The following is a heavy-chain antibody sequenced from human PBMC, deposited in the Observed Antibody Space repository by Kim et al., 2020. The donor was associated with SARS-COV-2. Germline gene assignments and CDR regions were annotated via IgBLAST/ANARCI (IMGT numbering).Heavy chain of an antibody. Sequence: ASVKVSCKASGYTFTAYFIHWVRQAPGQGLEWMGWINPNTGGTNSAQKFQGRVTMTRDTSISTAYMELNRLRSDDTAMYYCARDERVGTYWNFDLWGRGTLVTVSS. CDR2: INPNTGGT. CDR3: ARDERVGTYWNFDL. J-gene: IGHJ2*01. D-gene: IGHD1-26*01. V-gene: IGHV1-2*02. CDR1: GYTFTAYF.